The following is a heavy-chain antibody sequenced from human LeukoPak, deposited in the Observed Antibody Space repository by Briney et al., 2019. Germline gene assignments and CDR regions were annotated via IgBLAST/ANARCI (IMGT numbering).Heavy chain of an antibody. V-gene: IGHV3-49*03. CDR3: TRDHDYGDQSPFDY. CDR1: GLTFGDYA. J-gene: IGHJ4*02. D-gene: IGHD4-17*01. Sequence: GGSLRLSCTASGLTFGDYAMNWFRQAPGKGLEWVGFIRSKAYGGTTEYAASVKGRFTISRDDSKSIAYLQMNSLKTEDTAVYYCTRDHDYGDQSPFDYWGQGTLVTVSS. CDR2: IRSKAYGGTT.